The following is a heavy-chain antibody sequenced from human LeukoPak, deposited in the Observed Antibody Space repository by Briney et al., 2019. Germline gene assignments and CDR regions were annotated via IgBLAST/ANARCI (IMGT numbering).Heavy chain of an antibody. D-gene: IGHD7-27*01. Sequence: SETLSLTCAVYGGSLSGYYWSWLPQRPGKGLEWIGEIKHSGSTKYTPSLKSRVTISVDESKNQFSLKLSSVTAAETAVYYCASLNWGYDVAHFDLWGRGTLVTVSS. CDR1: GGSLSGYY. CDR2: IKHSGST. V-gene: IGHV4-34*01. CDR3: ASLNWGYDVAHFDL. J-gene: IGHJ2*01.